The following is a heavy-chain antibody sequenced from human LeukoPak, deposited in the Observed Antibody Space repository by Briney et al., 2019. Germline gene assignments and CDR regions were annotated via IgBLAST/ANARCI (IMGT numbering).Heavy chain of an antibody. J-gene: IGHJ4*02. D-gene: IGHD4-17*01. V-gene: IGHV3-23*01. CDR2: ISGCGGST. CDR3: AKDHFGDLYYFDY. CDR1: GFTFSSYA. Sequence: GGSLRLSCAASGFTFSSYAMSWVRQAPGKGLEWVSAISGCGGSTYYADSVKGRFTISRDNSKNTLYLQMNSLRAEDTAVYYCAKDHFGDLYYFDYWGQGTLVTVSS.